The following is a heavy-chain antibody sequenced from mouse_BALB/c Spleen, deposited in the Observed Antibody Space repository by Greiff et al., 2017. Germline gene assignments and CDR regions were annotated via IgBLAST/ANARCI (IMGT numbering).Heavy chain of an antibody. Sequence: QVQLKESGAELARPGASVKMSCKASGYTFTSYTMHWVKQRPGQGLEWIGYINPSSGYTNYNQKFKDKATLTADKSSSTAYMQLSSLTSEDSAVYYCERGEDGYYGGAMDYWGQGTSVTVSS. CDR2: INPSSGYT. D-gene: IGHD2-3*01. CDR3: ERGEDGYYGGAMDY. J-gene: IGHJ4*01. V-gene: IGHV1-4*01. CDR1: GYTFTSYT.